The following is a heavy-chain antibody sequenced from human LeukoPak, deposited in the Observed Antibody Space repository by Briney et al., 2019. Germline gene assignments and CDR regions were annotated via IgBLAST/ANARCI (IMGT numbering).Heavy chain of an antibody. Sequence: GGSLRLSCAGSGFTFSSYVVSWVRQAPGKGLEWVSGISGSGGNTYYADSVKGRFSISRDNSKNTLYLQMNSLRAEDTAVYCCARLRPLDFWGQGTLVTVSS. J-gene: IGHJ4*02. V-gene: IGHV3-23*01. CDR2: ISGSGGNT. CDR1: GFTFSSYV. D-gene: IGHD4-17*01. CDR3: ARLRPLDF.